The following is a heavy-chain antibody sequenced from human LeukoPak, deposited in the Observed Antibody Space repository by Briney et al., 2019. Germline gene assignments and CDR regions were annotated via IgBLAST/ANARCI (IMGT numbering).Heavy chain of an antibody. Sequence: GGSLRLSCAASGFTVSSNYMSWVRQAPGKGLEWVSVIYSGGSTYYADSVKGRFTISRDKSKNTLYLQMNSLRVEDTAVYYCARGARKGDDYGGFFDYWGQGTLVTVSS. CDR3: ARGARKGDDYGGFFDY. CDR2: IYSGGST. J-gene: IGHJ4*02. V-gene: IGHV3-53*05. D-gene: IGHD4-23*01. CDR1: GFTVSSNY.